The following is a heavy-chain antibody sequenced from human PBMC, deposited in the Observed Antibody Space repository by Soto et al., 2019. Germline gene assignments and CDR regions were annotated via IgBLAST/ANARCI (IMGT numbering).Heavy chain of an antibody. CDR1: GFTFTNYA. D-gene: IGHD4-17*01. J-gene: IGHJ5*02. CDR2: ITGSGGSA. V-gene: IGHV3-23*01. Sequence: GGSLRLSCVASGFTFTNYAMTWVRQAPGKGLEWVSAITGSGGSAYYADSMQGRFTISRDNSKNTVFLQMNSLRAEDTAVYYCAKDHYGPDPWGQGTVVTVSS. CDR3: AKDHYGPDP.